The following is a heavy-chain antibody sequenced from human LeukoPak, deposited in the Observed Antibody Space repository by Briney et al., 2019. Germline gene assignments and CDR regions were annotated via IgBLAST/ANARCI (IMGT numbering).Heavy chain of an antibody. CDR3: ARELRRDDI. V-gene: IGHV1-8*02. J-gene: IGHJ3*02. CDR1: GYAFGIQD. D-gene: IGHD6-25*01. CDR2: MNPNSGNS. Sequence: ASVKVSCKTSGYAFGIQDINCVRQATGQGLEWVGYMNPNSGNSGYAQKFLGRVTLTTDTSISTAYMELSGLRSEDTAVYYCARELRRDDIWGQGTMVTVSS.